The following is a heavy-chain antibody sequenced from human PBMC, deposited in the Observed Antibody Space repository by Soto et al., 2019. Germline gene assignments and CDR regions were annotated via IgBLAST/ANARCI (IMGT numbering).Heavy chain of an antibody. Sequence: ASVKVSCKASGGTFSSYAISWVRQAPGQGLEWMGGIIPIFGTANYAQKFQGRVTITAVESTSTAYMELSSLRSEDTAVYYCARGRIVDGYNFGENLNYYYGMDVWGQGTTVTVSS. CDR2: IIPIFGTA. J-gene: IGHJ6*02. CDR1: GGTFSSYA. CDR3: ARGRIVDGYNFGENLNYYYGMDV. D-gene: IGHD5-12*01. V-gene: IGHV1-69*13.